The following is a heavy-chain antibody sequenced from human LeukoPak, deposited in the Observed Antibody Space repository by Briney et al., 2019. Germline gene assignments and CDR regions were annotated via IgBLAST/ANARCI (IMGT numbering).Heavy chain of an antibody. V-gene: IGHV3-30*03. CDR1: GFTFSSYV. J-gene: IGHJ4*02. CDR2: ISYDGSNK. CDR3: ASGELFDY. Sequence: PGGSLRLSCAASGFTFSSYVMHWVRQAPGKGLEWVAVISYDGSNKYYADSVKGRFTISRDNSKNTLYLQMNSLRAEDTAVYYCASGELFDYWGQGTLVTVSS. D-gene: IGHD3-10*01.